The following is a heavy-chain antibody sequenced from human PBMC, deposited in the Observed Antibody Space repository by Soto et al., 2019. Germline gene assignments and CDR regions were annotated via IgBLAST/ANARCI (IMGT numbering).Heavy chain of an antibody. V-gene: IGHV1-69*12. CDR1: GGTFGIYA. Sequence: QVQLVQSGAEVKKPGSSVKVSCKASGGTFGIYAITWVRQAPGQGLEWMRGIIAFSDIVNYTQKLQGRVTISADESTNTAYMDLGSLRSEDTAVYYCARSLYSSSWYHSGNSYYYYGMDVWGQGTTVTVSS. CDR2: IIAFSDIV. D-gene: IGHD6-13*01. CDR3: ARSLYSSSWYHSGNSYYYYGMDV. J-gene: IGHJ6*02.